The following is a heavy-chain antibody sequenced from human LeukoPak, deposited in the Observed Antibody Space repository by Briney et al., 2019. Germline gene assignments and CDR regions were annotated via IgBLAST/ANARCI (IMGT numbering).Heavy chain of an antibody. D-gene: IGHD3-16*01. CDR3: ARETSQKGAHYMDV. CDR1: GGSISTFY. Sequence: SETLSLTCTVSGGSISTFYWSWIRQPAGKGLEWIGRIYTTGSTDYNPSLKSRVTISVDTSKNQFSLKLSSVTAADTAVYYCARETSQKGAHYMDVWGKGTTVTISS. V-gene: IGHV4-4*07. CDR2: IYTTGST. J-gene: IGHJ6*03.